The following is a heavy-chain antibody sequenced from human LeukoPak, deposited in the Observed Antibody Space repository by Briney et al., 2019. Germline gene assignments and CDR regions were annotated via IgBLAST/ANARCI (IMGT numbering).Heavy chain of an antibody. CDR3: ARPSAYIISSSMDY. Sequence: PGGSLKISCKGSGYSFTSYWIGWVRQMPGKGLEWMGLIYPGDSDTRYSPSFQGQVTISADKSISTAYLQWSSLKASDTAMYYCARPSAYIISSSMDYWGQGTLVTVSS. CDR1: GYSFTSYW. J-gene: IGHJ4*02. CDR2: IYPGDSDT. V-gene: IGHV5-51*01. D-gene: IGHD6-6*01.